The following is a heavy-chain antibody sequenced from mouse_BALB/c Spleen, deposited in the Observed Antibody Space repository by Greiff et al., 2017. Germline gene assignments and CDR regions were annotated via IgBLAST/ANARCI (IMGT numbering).Heavy chain of an antibody. Sequence: QVQLQQSGAELAKPGASVKMSCKASGYTFTSYWMHWVKQRPGQGLEWIGYINPSTGYTEYNQKFKDKATLTADKSSSTAYMQLSSLTSEDSAVYYCARGITTATEAMDYWGQGTSVTVSS. CDR3: ARGITTATEAMDY. CDR1: GYTFTSYW. CDR2: INPSTGYT. V-gene: IGHV1-7*01. D-gene: IGHD1-2*01. J-gene: IGHJ4*01.